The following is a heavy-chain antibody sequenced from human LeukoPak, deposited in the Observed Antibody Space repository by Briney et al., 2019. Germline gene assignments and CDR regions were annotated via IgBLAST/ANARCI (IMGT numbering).Heavy chain of an antibody. CDR1: GGTFSSYA. CDR2: IIPIFGTA. CDR3: ARVGPYFDY. V-gene: IGHV1-69*06. J-gene: IGHJ4*02. Sequence: GASVTVSCKASGGTFSSYAISWVRQAPGQGLEWMGGIIPIFGTANYAQKFQGRVTITADKSTSTAYMELSSLRSENTAVYYCARVGPYFDYWGQGTLVTVSS.